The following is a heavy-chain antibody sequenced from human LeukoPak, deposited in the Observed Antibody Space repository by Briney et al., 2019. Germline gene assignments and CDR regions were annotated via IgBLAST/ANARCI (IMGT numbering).Heavy chain of an antibody. CDR2: MSYSGST. V-gene: IGHV4-39*07. CDR3: ARASTFGEVAFDI. Sequence: SETLSLTCTVSGGSITSSSYSWGWIRQPPGKGLEWIASMSYSGSTYYNPSLKSRVTISVDTSRNQFSLKLSSVTAADTAVYYCARASTFGEVAFDIWGQGTMVTVSS. CDR1: GGSITSSSYS. D-gene: IGHD3-10*01. J-gene: IGHJ3*02.